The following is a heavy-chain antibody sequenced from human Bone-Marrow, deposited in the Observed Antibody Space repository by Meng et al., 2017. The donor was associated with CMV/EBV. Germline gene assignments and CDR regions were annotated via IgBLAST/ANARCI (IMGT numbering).Heavy chain of an antibody. Sequence: GGSLRLSCAASGFTFSSYSMNWVRQASGKGLEWVGRIRSKANSYATAYAASVKGRFTISRDDSKNTAYLQMNSLKTEDTAVYYCTRPAVAGTFWFDPWGQGTLVTVSS. J-gene: IGHJ5*02. V-gene: IGHV3-73*01. CDR1: GFTFSSYS. CDR2: IRSKANSYAT. D-gene: IGHD6-19*01. CDR3: TRPAVAGTFWFDP.